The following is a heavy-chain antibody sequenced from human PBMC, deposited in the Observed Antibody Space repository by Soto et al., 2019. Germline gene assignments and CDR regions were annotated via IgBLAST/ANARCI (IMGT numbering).Heavy chain of an antibody. V-gene: IGHV3-11*01. Sequence: QVQLVESGGGLVKPGGSPRLSCTASGFTFNDYYMNWFRQAPGKGLEWISYISNTGTTIYYADSVKGRFTISRDTSKNSLFLQMNSLRGEDSALYYCARDHCSSFNCYPRWYFDLWGRGTLVTVSS. CDR2: ISNTGTTI. J-gene: IGHJ2*01. CDR3: ARDHCSSFNCYPRWYFDL. D-gene: IGHD2-2*01. CDR1: GFTFNDYY.